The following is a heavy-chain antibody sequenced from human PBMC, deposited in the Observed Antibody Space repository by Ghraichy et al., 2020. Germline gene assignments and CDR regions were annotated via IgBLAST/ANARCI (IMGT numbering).Heavy chain of an antibody. Sequence: GGSLRLSCAASGFTFSDYYMSWIRQAPGKGLEWVSYISSSSSYTNYADSVKGRFTISRDNAKNSLYLQMNSLRAEDTAVYYCARSKGYCSGGSCYGWGAFDIWGQGTMVTVSS. D-gene: IGHD2-15*01. V-gene: IGHV3-11*06. CDR1: GFTFSDYY. J-gene: IGHJ3*02. CDR2: ISSSSSYT. CDR3: ARSKGYCSGGSCYGWGAFDI.